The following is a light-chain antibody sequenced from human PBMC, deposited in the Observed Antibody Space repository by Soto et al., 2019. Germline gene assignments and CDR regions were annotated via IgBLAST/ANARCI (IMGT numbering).Light chain of an antibody. CDR1: QTISSR. J-gene: IGKJ1*01. CDR3: QQSHSRVT. V-gene: IGKV1-39*01. CDR2: AAS. Sequence: DIQMTQSPSSLSASVADSVTISCRASQTISSRLSWYQQEPGKAPRLLIYAASRLQSGVPSRFTGSGSGTDFTLTISGLQPEDFATYYCQQSHSRVTFGQGTKVDIK.